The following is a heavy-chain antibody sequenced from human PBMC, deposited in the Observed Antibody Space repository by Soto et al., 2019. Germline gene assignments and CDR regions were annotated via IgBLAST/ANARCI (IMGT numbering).Heavy chain of an antibody. Sequence: QLQLQESGPGLVKSSETLSLSCTVSGGSIVSTSYYWGWIRQSPGKGLAWIGNVYYTGNTHYNPSLERQVTISADTSRNQFSLNVPSVTAADTAVYYCVRQSYGTSSNFDYWGQGTLVTVSS. J-gene: IGHJ4*02. D-gene: IGHD6-6*01. CDR2: VYYTGNT. CDR3: VRQSYGTSSNFDY. V-gene: IGHV4-39*01. CDR1: GGSIVSTSYY.